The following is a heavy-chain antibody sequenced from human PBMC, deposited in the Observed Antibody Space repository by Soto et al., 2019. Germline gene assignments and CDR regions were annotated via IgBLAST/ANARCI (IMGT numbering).Heavy chain of an antibody. CDR3: AERLGGGGDYFYGMDV. Sequence: QVQLVQSGPEMKKPGASVKVSCKTSGYTFTEFYIHWMRQVPGRGLEWMGWIKARNDGTKFAEKFKAALPMTTTTSISRWYSECTDRTLGHTAVYYCAERLGGGGDYFYGMDVWGQGTAVTVSS. CDR2: IKARNDGT. J-gene: IGHJ6*02. V-gene: IGHV1-2*02. D-gene: IGHD3-16*01. CDR1: GYTFTEFY.